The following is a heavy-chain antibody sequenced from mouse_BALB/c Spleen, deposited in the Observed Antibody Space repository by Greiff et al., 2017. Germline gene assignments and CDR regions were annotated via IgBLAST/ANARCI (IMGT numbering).Heavy chain of an antibody. Sequence: VQLQQSGAELVKPGASVKLSCTASGFNIKDTYMHWVKQRPEQGLEWIGRIDPANGNTKYDPKFQGKATITADTSSNTAYLQLSSLTSEDTAVYYCASREYGNLYWYFDVWGAGTTVTVSS. CDR1: GFNIKDTY. CDR3: ASREYGNLYWYFDV. J-gene: IGHJ1*01. CDR2: IDPANGNT. V-gene: IGHV14-3*02. D-gene: IGHD2-10*02.